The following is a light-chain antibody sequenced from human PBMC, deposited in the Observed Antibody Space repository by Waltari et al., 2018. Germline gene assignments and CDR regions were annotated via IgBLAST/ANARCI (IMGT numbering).Light chain of an antibody. CDR1: SADIGAYSY. CDR3: SAYTSRGTLK. V-gene: IGLV2-14*03. CDR2: DLT. Sequence: QSALTQPASVSGSPGPSITISCPGTSADIGAYSYVTWYHQRPGKVPKLIIYDLTERPSGVSNRFSGSKSGSTASLTVSGLQAEDEGLFYCSAYTSRGTLKFGGGTRVTVL. J-gene: IGLJ2*01.